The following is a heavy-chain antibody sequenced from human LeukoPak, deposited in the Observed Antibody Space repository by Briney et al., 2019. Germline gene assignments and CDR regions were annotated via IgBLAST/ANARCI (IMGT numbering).Heavy chain of an antibody. CDR1: GGSFSGYY. D-gene: IGHD2-15*01. CDR2: INHSGST. CDR3: ARGYCSGGSCYSWGYYYYYMDV. J-gene: IGHJ6*03. Sequence: SESLSLTCAVYGGSFSGYYWSWIRQPQGKGLEWIGEINHSGSTNYNPSLKSRVTISVDTSKNQFSLKLSSVTAADTAVYYCARGYCSGGSCYSWGYYYYYMDVWGKGTTVTVSS. V-gene: IGHV4-34*01.